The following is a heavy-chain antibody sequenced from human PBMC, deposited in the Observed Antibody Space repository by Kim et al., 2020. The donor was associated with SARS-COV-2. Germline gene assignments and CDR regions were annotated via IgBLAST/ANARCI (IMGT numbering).Heavy chain of an antibody. J-gene: IGHJ4*02. CDR2: INTDTGNP. D-gene: IGHD3-16*02. V-gene: IGHV7-4-1*02. CDR3: ARVIWGTYRYTDY. CDR1: GYTFTNNA. Sequence: ASVKVSCKASGYTFTNNAISWVRQAPGQGLEWMGWINTDTGNPTYAQAFTRRFVFSVDTSVTTAYLQISSLEAEDTDLYYCARVIWGTYRYTDYWGQGTL.